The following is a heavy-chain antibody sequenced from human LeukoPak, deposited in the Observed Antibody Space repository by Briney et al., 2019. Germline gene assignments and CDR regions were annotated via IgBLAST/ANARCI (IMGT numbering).Heavy chain of an antibody. D-gene: IGHD6-6*01. CDR3: AFEYSSSVNLFDP. Sequence: ASVKVSCKASGYTFTSYGISWVRQAPGQGLEWMGWISAYNGNTNYAQKFQGRVTMTRDTSISTAYMELSRLRSDDTAAYYCAFEYSSSVNLFDPWGQGTLVTVSS. J-gene: IGHJ5*02. V-gene: IGHV1-18*01. CDR1: GYTFTSYG. CDR2: ISAYNGNT.